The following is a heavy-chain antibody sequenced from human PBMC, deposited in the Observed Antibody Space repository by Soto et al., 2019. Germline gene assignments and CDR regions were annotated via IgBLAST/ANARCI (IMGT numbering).Heavy chain of an antibody. V-gene: IGHV3-23*01. Sequence: GGSLRLSCAASGFTFSSYAMSWVRQAPGKGLEWVSAISGSGGSTYYADSVKGRFTISSDNSKNTLYLQMNSLRAEDTAVYYCAKNGDSSGWSPSVVGILDFDYWGQGTLVTVSS. D-gene: IGHD6-19*01. J-gene: IGHJ4*02. CDR2: ISGSGGST. CDR3: AKNGDSSGWSPSVVGILDFDY. CDR1: GFTFSSYA.